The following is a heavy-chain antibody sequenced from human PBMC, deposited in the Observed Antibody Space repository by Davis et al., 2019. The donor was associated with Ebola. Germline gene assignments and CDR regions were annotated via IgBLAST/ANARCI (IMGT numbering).Heavy chain of an antibody. CDR1: GYTFTSYD. Sequence: ASVKVSCKASGYTFTSYDINWVRQATGQGLEWMGWMNPNSGNRGYVQKFQGRVTMTRNTSISTAYMELSSLRSEDTAVYYCARGRAGSFNWFDPWGQGTLVTVSS. D-gene: IGHD1-26*01. J-gene: IGHJ5*02. V-gene: IGHV1-8*01. CDR3: ARGRAGSFNWFDP. CDR2: MNPNSGNR.